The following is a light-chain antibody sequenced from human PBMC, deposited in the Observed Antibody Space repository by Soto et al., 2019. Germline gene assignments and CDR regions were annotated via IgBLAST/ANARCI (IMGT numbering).Light chain of an antibody. CDR3: QQYNSHLT. Sequence: DIQMTQSPSTLSASVGDRVTITCRASQSISSWLAWYQQKPGKAPKLLIYKASSLESGVPSRFSGSGSGTKFTLTISSLQPDDFATYCCQQYNSHLTFGPGTKVDIK. J-gene: IGKJ3*01. V-gene: IGKV1-5*03. CDR2: KAS. CDR1: QSISSW.